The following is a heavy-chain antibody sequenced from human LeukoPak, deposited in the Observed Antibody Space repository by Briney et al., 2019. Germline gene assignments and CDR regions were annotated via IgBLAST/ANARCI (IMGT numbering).Heavy chain of an antibody. Sequence: ASVKVSCKVPGYTLTELSMHWVRQAPGKGLEWMGGFDPEDGETIYAQKFQGRVTMTEDTSTDTAYMELSSLRSEDTAVYYCATQLLRYFPNPHGMDVWGQGTTVTVSS. CDR1: GYTLTELS. CDR3: ATQLLRYFPNPHGMDV. V-gene: IGHV1-24*01. D-gene: IGHD3-9*01. CDR2: FDPEDGET. J-gene: IGHJ6*02.